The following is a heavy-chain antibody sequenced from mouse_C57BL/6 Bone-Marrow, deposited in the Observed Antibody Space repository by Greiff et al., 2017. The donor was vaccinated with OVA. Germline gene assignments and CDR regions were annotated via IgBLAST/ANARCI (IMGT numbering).Heavy chain of an antibody. V-gene: IGHV5-17*01. J-gene: IGHJ2*01. CDR2: ISSGSSTI. CDR3: ASANPYFDY. Sequence: EVQVVESGGGLVKPGGSLKLSCAASGFTFSDYGMHWVRQAPEKGLEWVAYISSGSSTIYYADTVKGRFTISRDNAKNTLFLQMTGLRSEDTAMYYCASANPYFDYWGQGTTLTVSS. CDR1: GFTFSDYG.